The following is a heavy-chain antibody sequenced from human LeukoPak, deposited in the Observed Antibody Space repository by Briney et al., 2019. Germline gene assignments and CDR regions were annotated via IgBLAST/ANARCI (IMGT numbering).Heavy chain of an antibody. Sequence: GGSLRLSCAASGFTFSSYAMSWVRQAPGKGLEWVSAISGSGGSTYYADSVKGRFTISRDNSKNTLYLQMNSLRAEDTAVYYCATGRTIVVVPAAMSDYWGQGTLVTVSS. CDR2: ISGSGGST. V-gene: IGHV3-23*01. CDR1: GFTFSSYA. CDR3: ATGRTIVVVPAAMSDY. J-gene: IGHJ4*02. D-gene: IGHD2-2*01.